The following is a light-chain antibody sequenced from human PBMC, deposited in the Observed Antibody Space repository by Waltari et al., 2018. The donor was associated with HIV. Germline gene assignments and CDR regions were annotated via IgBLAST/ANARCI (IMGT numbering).Light chain of an antibody. CDR2: EIS. CDR1: QTLIE. J-gene: IGKJ4*01. V-gene: IGKV3-11*01. Sequence: VLTQSPATISLSPGERHTLSCRASQTLIELAWYQQKPGQAPRLLISEISNRATGIPARFRGSGSGTDFTLTISSLEPEDFAVYYCQQRSSWPPALTFGGGT. CDR3: QQRSSWPPALT.